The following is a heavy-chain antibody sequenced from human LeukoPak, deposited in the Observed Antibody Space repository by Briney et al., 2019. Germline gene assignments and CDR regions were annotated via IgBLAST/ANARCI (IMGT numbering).Heavy chain of an antibody. D-gene: IGHD6-19*01. CDR3: ARDSEQWLVMGYFDY. J-gene: IGHJ4*02. CDR1: GGTFSSYT. V-gene: IGHV1-69*04. CDR2: IIPILGIA. Sequence: SVKASCKASGGTFSSYTISWVRQAPGQGLEWMGRIIPILGIANYAQKFQGRVTITADKSTSTAYMELSSLRSEDTAVYYCARDSEQWLVMGYFDYWGQGTLVTVSS.